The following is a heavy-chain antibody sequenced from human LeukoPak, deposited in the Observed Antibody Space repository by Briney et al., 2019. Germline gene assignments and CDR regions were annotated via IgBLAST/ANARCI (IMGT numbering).Heavy chain of an antibody. CDR1: EFTFSSYG. Sequence: GGSLRLSCAASEFTFSSYGMNWVRQAPGKGLEWVSYISSSDTIYYADSVKGRFTISRNNAKNSLYLQMNSLRDEDTAAYYCAAGAFGGFDYWGQGTLVTVSS. CDR3: AAGAFGGFDY. V-gene: IGHV3-48*02. J-gene: IGHJ4*02. D-gene: IGHD3-16*01. CDR2: ISSSDTI.